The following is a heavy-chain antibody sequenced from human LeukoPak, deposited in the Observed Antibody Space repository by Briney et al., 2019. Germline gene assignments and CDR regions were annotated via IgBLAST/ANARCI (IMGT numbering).Heavy chain of an antibody. CDR1: GFTLSRYA. CDR3: GRVRISSGSDYGYYFDY. Sequence: GGSLRLSCTASGFTLSRYAMNWVRQAPGKGLEWVAVISYDGDNKYYADSVKGRFTISIDNSKNTLYLQMNSLRAEDTALYYCGRVRISSGSDYGYYFDYWGQGTLVTVSS. D-gene: IGHD1-26*01. CDR2: ISYDGDNK. J-gene: IGHJ4*02. V-gene: IGHV3-30-3*01.